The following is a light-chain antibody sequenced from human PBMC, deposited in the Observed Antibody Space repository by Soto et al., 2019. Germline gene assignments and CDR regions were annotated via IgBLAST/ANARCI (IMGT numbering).Light chain of an antibody. CDR1: QSVSSY. J-gene: IGKJ5*01. Sequence: EIVLTKSQATLSLSPGERATLSCRASQSVSSYLAWYQQKPGQAPRLLIYDAFNRATGIPARFSGSGPGTDSTLTISSLGPEDFAVYYCQHRRNRPPRITFGQGTRLEIK. CDR3: QHRRNRPPRIT. V-gene: IGKV3-11*01. CDR2: DAF.